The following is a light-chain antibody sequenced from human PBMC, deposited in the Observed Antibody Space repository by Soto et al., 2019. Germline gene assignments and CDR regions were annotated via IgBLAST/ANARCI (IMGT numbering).Light chain of an antibody. CDR1: SSDVGNGYDS. CDR2: EVT. Sequence: QSALTQPASVSGSPGQSITISCSGSSSDVGNGYDSVSWYQQHPGKAPKLIIYEVTNRPSGVSSRFSGFKSGNTASLTISGLQAEDEADYYCSSHTVSVAPYVFGTGTKVTVL. J-gene: IGLJ1*01. V-gene: IGLV2-14*01. CDR3: SSHTVSVAPYV.